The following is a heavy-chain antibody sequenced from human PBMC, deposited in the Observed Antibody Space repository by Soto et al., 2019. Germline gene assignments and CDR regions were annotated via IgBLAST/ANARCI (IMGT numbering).Heavy chain of an antibody. CDR3: ANDKAGYFDL. CDR2: MNPNSGNT. D-gene: IGHD3-9*01. J-gene: IGHJ2*01. Sequence: QVQLVQSGAEVKKPGASVKVSCKASGYTFTSYDINWVRQATGQGLEWMGWMNPNSGNTGYAQKFQGRVTMTRNTPLSTAYMELTSLRSAATALYYCANDKAGYFDLWARRPLVTLPS. CDR1: GYTFTSYD. V-gene: IGHV1-8*01.